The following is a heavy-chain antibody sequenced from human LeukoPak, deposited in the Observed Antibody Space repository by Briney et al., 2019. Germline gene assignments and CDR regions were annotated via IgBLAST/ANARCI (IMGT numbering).Heavy chain of an antibody. D-gene: IGHD3-10*01. CDR1: GFTFSSYA. CDR2: VSGSGGST. CDR3: AKDRQNYYGSGSYYPNWFDP. Sequence: GGSLRLSCAASGFTFSSYAMSWVRQAPGKGLEWVSAVSGSGGSTYYADSVKGRFTISRDNSKNTLYLQMNSLRAEDTAVYYCAKDRQNYYGSGSYYPNWFDPWGQGTLVTVSS. V-gene: IGHV3-23*01. J-gene: IGHJ5*02.